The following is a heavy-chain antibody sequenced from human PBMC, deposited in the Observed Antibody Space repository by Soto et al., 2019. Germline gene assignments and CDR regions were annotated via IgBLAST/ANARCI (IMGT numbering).Heavy chain of an antibody. D-gene: IGHD2-2*01. J-gene: IGHJ5*02. Sequence: SETLSLTCTVSGGSVSSGSYDWSWIRQPPGKGLEWIGYIYYSGSTNYNPSLKSRVTISVDTSKNQFSLKLSSVTAADTAVYYCARDIVLVPAARYNWFDPWGQGTLVTVSS. CDR3: ARDIVLVPAARYNWFDP. CDR2: IYYSGST. V-gene: IGHV4-61*01. CDR1: GGSVSSGSYD.